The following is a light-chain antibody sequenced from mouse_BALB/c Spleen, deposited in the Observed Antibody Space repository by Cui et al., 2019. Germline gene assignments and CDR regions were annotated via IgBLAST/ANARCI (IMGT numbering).Light chain of an antibody. CDR2: SAS. V-gene: IGKV6-15*01. CDR1: QNVGTN. Sequence: DIVMTQSEKFMSTSAGDRVSVTCKASQNVGTNVAWYQQKPGQSPKALIYSASYRYSGVPDRFTGSGSGTDFTLTISNVQSEDLAEYFCQQYNSYPFTFGSGTKLEIK. J-gene: IGKJ4*01. CDR3: QQYNSYPFT.